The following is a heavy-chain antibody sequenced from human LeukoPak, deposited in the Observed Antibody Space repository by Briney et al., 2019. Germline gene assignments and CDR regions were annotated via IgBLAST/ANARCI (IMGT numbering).Heavy chain of an antibody. V-gene: IGHV1-2*06. Sequence: GASVKVSCKASGHTFTGYYMHWVRQAPGQGLEWMGRINPNSGGTNYAQKFQGRVTMTRDTSISTAYMELSRLRSDDTAVYYCARVYDSSGYYDPYFDYWGQGTLVTVSS. D-gene: IGHD3-22*01. CDR1: GHTFTGYY. CDR3: ARVYDSSGYYDPYFDY. J-gene: IGHJ4*02. CDR2: INPNSGGT.